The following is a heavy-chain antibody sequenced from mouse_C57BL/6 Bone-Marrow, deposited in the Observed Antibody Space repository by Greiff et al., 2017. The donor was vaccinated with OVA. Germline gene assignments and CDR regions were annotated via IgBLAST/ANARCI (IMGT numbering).Heavy chain of an antibody. J-gene: IGHJ2*01. CDR2: IDPSDSYT. CDR1: GYTFTSYW. CDR3: ASYYYGTIDY. D-gene: IGHD1-1*01. Sequence: QVQLQQPGAELVKPGASVKLSCKASGYTFTSYWMQWVKQRPGQGLEWIGVIDPSDSYTNYTQKFKGKATLTVDTSSSTAYMQLSSLTSEDSAVYYCASYYYGTIDYWGQGTTLTVTS. V-gene: IGHV1-50*01.